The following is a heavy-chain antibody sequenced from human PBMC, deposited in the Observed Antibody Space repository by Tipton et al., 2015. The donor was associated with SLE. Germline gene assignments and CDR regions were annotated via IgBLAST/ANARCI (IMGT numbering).Heavy chain of an antibody. V-gene: IGHV4-39*07. CDR3: ASTRLDIVVVWYFDL. J-gene: IGHJ2*01. CDR2: IYYSGST. CDR1: GGSISSSSYY. Sequence: LRLSCTVSGGSISSSSYYWGRIRQPPGKGLEWIGSIYYSGSTYYNPSLKSRVTISVDTSKNQFSLKLSSVTAADTAVYYCASTRLDIVVVWYFDLWGRGTLVTVSS. D-gene: IGHD2-21*01.